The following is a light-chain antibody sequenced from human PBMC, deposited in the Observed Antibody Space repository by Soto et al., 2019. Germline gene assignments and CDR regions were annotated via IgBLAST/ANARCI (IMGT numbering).Light chain of an antibody. Sequence: EIGFTHSPATLALSPGERATLSCRASQSVSSYLAWYQQKPGQAPRLLIYAASSRATGIPDRFSGGGSGTDFTLTISRLEPEDFAVYYCQQCGSSPWTFGQGTKVDIK. V-gene: IGKV3-20*01. CDR3: QQCGSSPWT. CDR2: AAS. J-gene: IGKJ1*01. CDR1: QSVSSY.